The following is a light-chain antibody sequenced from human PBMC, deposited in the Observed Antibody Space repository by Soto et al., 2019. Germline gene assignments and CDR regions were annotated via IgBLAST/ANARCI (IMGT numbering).Light chain of an antibody. CDR2: AAS. Sequence: DIQMTQSPSSLSESAGDRVTITCRASQGISTYLNWYQQKPGKAPKLLIYAASSLQSGVPSRFSGSGSATDFTLTISSXQPEDFATYSCQQSYSATLTFGQGTKVDIK. J-gene: IGKJ1*01. CDR3: QQSYSATLT. CDR1: QGISTY. V-gene: IGKV1-39*01.